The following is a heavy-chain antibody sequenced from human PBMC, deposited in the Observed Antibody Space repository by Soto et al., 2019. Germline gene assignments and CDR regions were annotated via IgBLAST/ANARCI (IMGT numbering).Heavy chain of an antibody. CDR1: GSRFSNYV. D-gene: IGHD2-2*02. J-gene: IGHJ4*02. CDR3: AREGRGKKAGYNGLVSLGY. V-gene: IGHV1-69*06. CDR2: IIPIFNST. Sequence: QVQLVQSGAEVKTPGSSLKVSCKVSGSRFSNYVISWVRQAPGHGLEWLGRIIPIFNSTKYAQNFQGRVTIAADKSTCTVSLELSSVRSDDTAVYYCAREGRGKKAGYNGLVSLGYWGQGTLVTVSS.